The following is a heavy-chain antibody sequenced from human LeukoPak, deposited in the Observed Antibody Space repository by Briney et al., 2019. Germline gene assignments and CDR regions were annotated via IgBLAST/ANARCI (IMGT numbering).Heavy chain of an antibody. D-gene: IGHD3-22*01. CDR2: IYYSGST. CDR3: TRGSIAYYYMDV. V-gene: IGHV4-59*01. Sequence: SETLSLTCAVYGGSFSGYYWSWIRQPPGKGLEWIGNIYYSGSTNYNPSLKSRVTISVGTSKNQFSLKLSSVTAADTAVYYCTRGSIAYYYMDVWGKGTTVTISS. CDR1: GGSFSGYY. J-gene: IGHJ6*03.